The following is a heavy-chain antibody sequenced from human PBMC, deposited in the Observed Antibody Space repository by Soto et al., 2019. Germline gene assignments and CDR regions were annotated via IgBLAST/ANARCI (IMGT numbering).Heavy chain of an antibody. J-gene: IGHJ3*02. CDR1: GFTFSSYG. CDR3: AKDQAGYSGYEDQDAFDI. CDR2: ISYDGSNK. Sequence: PGGSLRLSCAASGFTFSSYGMHWVRQAPGKGLEWVAVISYDGSNKYYADSVKGRFTISRDNSKNTLYLQMNSLGAEDTAVYYCAKDQAGYSGYEDQDAFDIWGQGTMVTVSS. V-gene: IGHV3-30*18. D-gene: IGHD5-12*01.